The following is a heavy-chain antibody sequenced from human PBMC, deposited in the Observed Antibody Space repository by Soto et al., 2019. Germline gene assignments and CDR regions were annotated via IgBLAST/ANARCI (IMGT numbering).Heavy chain of an antibody. CDR1: DAAITNRTCY. Sequence: SLTCFVRDAAITNRTCYWGWVRKHPGKGLEWIGSIYYSGSTYYNPSLKSRVTISLDTSKNQFSLKLSSVTAADTAVYYLGRRISYYCYG. J-gene: IGHJ6*01. D-gene: IGHD3-16*01. V-gene: IGHV4-39*01. CDR3: GRRISYYCYG. CDR2: IYYSGST.